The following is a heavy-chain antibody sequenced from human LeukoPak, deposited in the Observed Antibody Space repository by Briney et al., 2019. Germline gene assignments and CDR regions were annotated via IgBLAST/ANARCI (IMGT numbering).Heavy chain of an antibody. D-gene: IGHD6-13*01. Sequence: PSETLSLTCTVSGGSISSYYWSWIRQPPGKGLEWIGYIYYSGSTNYNPSLKSRVTISVDTSKNQFSLKLSSVTAADTAVYYCAGSYSSSPKYFQHWGQGTLVTVSS. CDR1: GGSISSYY. CDR2: IYYSGST. J-gene: IGHJ1*01. V-gene: IGHV4-59*01. CDR3: AGSYSSSPKYFQH.